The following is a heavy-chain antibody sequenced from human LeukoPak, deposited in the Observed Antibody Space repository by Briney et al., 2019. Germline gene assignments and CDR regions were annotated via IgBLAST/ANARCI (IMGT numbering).Heavy chain of an antibody. CDR2: ISDNEGTT. J-gene: IGHJ4*02. D-gene: IGHD5-18*01. V-gene: IGHV3-23*01. CDR3: ARHDSFIPY. CDR1: GFTFNYYA. Sequence: GGSLRLSCAASGFTFNYYAMSWVRQAPGKGLEWVSGISDNEGTTYYTDSVKGRFTISRDNAKNTVYLQMNNLRADDTAVYFCARHDSFIPYWGQGTLVTVSS.